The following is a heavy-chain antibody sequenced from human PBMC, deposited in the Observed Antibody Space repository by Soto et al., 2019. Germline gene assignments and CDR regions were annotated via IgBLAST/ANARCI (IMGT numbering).Heavy chain of an antibody. CDR2: IYSSGST. CDR3: ARDQGIASRRGIDY. CDR1: GGSISIGGYY. D-gene: IGHD6-6*01. Sequence: QVQLQESGPGLVKPSQTLSLTCTVSGGSISIGGYYWSWIRQHPGKGLEWIGYIYSSGSTYYNPCLEFRVTISVETSKNQCSRKLSSVTAADTAVYYCARDQGIASRRGIDYWGQGTLVTVSS. J-gene: IGHJ4*02. V-gene: IGHV4-31*03.